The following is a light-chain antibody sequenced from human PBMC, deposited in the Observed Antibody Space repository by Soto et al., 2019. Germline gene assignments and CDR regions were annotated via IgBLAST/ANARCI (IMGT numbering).Light chain of an antibody. J-gene: IGLJ2*01. CDR2: DVS. CDR1: SSDVGVYNY. V-gene: IGLV2-11*01. Sequence: QSALTQPGSVSGSPGQSVTISCTGTSSDVGVYNYVSWYQQHPGKAPKLMIYDVSKRPSGVPDRFSGSKAGNTASLTISGLHAEDEADYYCCSYAGSYTLVVFGGGTKLTVL. CDR3: CSYAGSYTLVV.